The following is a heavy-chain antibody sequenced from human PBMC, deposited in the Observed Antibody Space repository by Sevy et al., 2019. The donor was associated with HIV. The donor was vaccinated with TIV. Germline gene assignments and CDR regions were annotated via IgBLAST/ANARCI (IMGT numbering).Heavy chain of an antibody. CDR2: ISPYNGNT. J-gene: IGHJ6*02. CDR3: ARDSGQRERRNDV. V-gene: IGHV1-18*04. D-gene: IGHD1-26*01. CDR1: GYTFTSYG. Sequence: ASVKVSCKTSGYTFTSYGISWVRQAPGQGLEWMGWISPYNGNTDYAQKYQDRITMTTDTSTRTAYMELRSLRSDDTAVYYCARDSGQRERRNDVWGQGTTVTVSS.